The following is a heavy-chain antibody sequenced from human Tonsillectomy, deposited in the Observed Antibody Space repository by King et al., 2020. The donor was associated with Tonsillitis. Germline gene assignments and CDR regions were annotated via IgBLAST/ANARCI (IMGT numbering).Heavy chain of an antibody. CDR3: ARGGLIYDYVWGSYRLTSFDY. CDR1: GGSISSGGYS. V-gene: IGHV4-30-2*01. Sequence: VQLQESGSGLVKPSQTLSLTCAVSGGSISSGGYSWSWIRQPPGKGLEWIGYIYHSGSTYYNPSLKSRVTISVDRSKNQFSLKLSSVTAADTAVYYCARGGLIYDYVWGSYRLTSFDYWGQGTLVTVSS. D-gene: IGHD3-16*02. CDR2: IYHSGST. J-gene: IGHJ4*02.